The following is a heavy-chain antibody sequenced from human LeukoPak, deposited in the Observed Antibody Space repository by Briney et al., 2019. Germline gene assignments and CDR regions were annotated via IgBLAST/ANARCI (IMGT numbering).Heavy chain of an antibody. CDR2: IYYSGST. Sequence: SETLSLTCTVSGGSISSGGYYWSWIRQHPGKGLEWIGYIYYSGSTYYNPSLKSRVTISVDTSKNQFSLKLSSVTAADTAVYYCARVLVVTPPGLLHFDYWGQGTLVTVSS. CDR3: ARVLVVTPPGLLHFDY. CDR1: GGSISSGGYY. D-gene: IGHD2-21*02. V-gene: IGHV4-31*03. J-gene: IGHJ4*02.